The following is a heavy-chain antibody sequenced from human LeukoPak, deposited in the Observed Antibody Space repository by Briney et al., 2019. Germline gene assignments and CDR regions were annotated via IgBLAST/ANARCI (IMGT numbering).Heavy chain of an antibody. J-gene: IGHJ4*02. CDR2: IRTSSSTM. CDR3: ARVHAAYPFDY. Sequence: GGSLRLSCAASGFTFSSFSMNWVRQAPGKGLEWVSYIRTSSSTMYYADSVKGRFTISRDNAKNSLYLQMNSLRAEDTAVYYCARVHAAYPFDYWGQGTLVTVSS. D-gene: IGHD2-15*01. CDR1: GFTFSSFS. V-gene: IGHV3-48*01.